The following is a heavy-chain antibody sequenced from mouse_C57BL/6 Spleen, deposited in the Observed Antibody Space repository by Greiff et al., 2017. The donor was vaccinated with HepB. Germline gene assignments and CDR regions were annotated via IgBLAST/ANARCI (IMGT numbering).Heavy chain of an antibody. CDR3: ARRGSSRDWFAY. D-gene: IGHD1-1*01. Sequence: LMKPGASVKIPCKASGYTFTDYNMDWVKQSHGKSLEWIGDINPNNGGTIYNQKFKGKATLTVDKSSSTAYMELRSLTSEDTAVYYCARRGSSRDWFAYWGQGTLVTVSA. CDR1: GYTFTDYN. CDR2: INPNNGGT. J-gene: IGHJ3*01. V-gene: IGHV1-18*01.